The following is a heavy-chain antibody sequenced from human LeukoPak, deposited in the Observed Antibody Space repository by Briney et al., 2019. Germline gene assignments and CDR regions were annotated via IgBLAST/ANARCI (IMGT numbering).Heavy chain of an antibody. J-gene: IGHJ4*02. Sequence: GGSLRLSCAASGFTFSSYGMHWVRQAPGKGLEWVAFIRYDGSNKYYADSVKGRFTISRDNSKNTLYLQMNSLRAEDTAVCYCAKGLAYYYDSSGYYYLDYWGQGTLVTVSS. D-gene: IGHD3-22*01. CDR3: AKGLAYYYDSSGYYYLDY. V-gene: IGHV3-30*02. CDR1: GFTFSSYG. CDR2: IRYDGSNK.